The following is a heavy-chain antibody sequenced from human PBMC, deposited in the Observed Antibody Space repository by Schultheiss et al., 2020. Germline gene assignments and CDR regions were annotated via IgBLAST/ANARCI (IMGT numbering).Heavy chain of an antibody. CDR2: IKGDGSST. V-gene: IGHV3-74*01. Sequence: GGSLRLSCAASGFTISTYWMHWVRQAPGKGLVWVSRIKGDGSSTVYADSVKGRFTISRDNAKNTLYLQMNSLRAEDTAVYYCAKDVFSSSWQTGGGDAFEFWGQGTMVTVSS. CDR3: AKDVFSSSWQTGGGDAFEF. CDR1: GFTISTYW. D-gene: IGHD6-13*01. J-gene: IGHJ3*01.